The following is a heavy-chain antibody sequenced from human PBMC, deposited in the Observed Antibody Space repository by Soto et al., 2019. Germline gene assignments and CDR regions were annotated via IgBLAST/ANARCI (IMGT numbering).Heavy chain of an antibody. CDR2: IIPNLGTP. V-gene: IGHV1-69*01. D-gene: IGHD3-22*01. Sequence: QVQLVQSGAEAKKPGSSVKVSCKASGGTFSTYAISWVRQAPGQGLERMGGIIPNLGTPNYAQNFQGRVTITADESTSTAYMELSSLRSEDTAVYYCARDQGVSSGYYLYYFDYWGQGTLVTVSS. CDR3: ARDQGVSSGYYLYYFDY. CDR1: GGTFSTYA. J-gene: IGHJ4*02.